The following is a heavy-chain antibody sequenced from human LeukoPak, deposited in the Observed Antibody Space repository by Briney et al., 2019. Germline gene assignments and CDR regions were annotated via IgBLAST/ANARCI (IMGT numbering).Heavy chain of an antibody. D-gene: IGHD4-11*01. CDR1: GGSISSHY. J-gene: IGHJ6*03. Sequence: PSETLSLTCTVSGGSISSHYWSWIRQPPGKGLEWIGYIYYSGSTNYNPSLKSRVTISVDTSKNQFSLKLSSVTAADTAVYYCAREVTTGCYFYYMDVWGKGTTVTVSS. V-gene: IGHV4-59*11. CDR3: AREVTTGCYFYYMDV. CDR2: IYYSGST.